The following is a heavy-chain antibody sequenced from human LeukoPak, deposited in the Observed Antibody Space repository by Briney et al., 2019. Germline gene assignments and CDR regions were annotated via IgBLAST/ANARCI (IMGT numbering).Heavy chain of an antibody. CDR1: GFTFSNAW. Sequence: KPGGSLRLSCAASGFTFSNAWLNWVRQAPGKGLEWVGHIKSKTDGGTTDYAAPVKGRFTISRDDSKNTLFLQMNSLKIEDKAVYYCTLPWGSGSYYDYWGQGTLVTVSS. CDR3: TLPWGSGSYYDY. J-gene: IGHJ4*02. D-gene: IGHD3-10*01. CDR2: IKSKTDGGTT. V-gene: IGHV3-15*01.